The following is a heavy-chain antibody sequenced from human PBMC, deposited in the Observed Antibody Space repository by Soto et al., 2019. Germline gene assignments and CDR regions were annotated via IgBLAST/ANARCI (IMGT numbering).Heavy chain of an antibody. CDR2: IYWDDDK. V-gene: IGHV2-5*02. CDR1: GFSLSTSGVG. D-gene: IGHD3-3*01. CDR3: AHSRNYYDFWSVYQSPVWSDP. Sequence: QITLKESGPTLVKPTQTLTLTCTFSGFSLSTSGVGVGWIRQPPGKALEWLALIYWDDDKRYSPSLKSRLTITKATPKTQVFLKMTNMDPVETATYYCAHSRNYYDFWSVYQSPVWSDPGGQGTLVTVPS. J-gene: IGHJ5*02.